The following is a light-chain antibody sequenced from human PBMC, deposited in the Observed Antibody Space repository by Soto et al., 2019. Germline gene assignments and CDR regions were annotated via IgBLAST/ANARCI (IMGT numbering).Light chain of an antibody. CDR2: GAS. CDR3: QQYNDWPST. CDR1: QSISSN. V-gene: IGKV3-15*01. Sequence: EIVMTQSPATLSVSPGERATLSCRASQSISSNLAWYQQKPGQAPRLLISGASTRATGIPARFSGSGSGTEFTLTISSLQSEDFAVYYCQQYNDWPSTFVQGTKVEVK. J-gene: IGKJ1*01.